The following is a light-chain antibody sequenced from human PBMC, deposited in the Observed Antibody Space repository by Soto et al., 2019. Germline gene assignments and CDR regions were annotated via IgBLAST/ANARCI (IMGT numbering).Light chain of an antibody. CDR3: QQRSNWELT. V-gene: IGKV4-1*01. CDR1: QSVLYSSNNKNY. Sequence: DIVMTQSPDSLAVSLGERATINCKSSQSVLYSSNNKNYLAWYQQTPGQPPRLLIYWASTRESGVPDRFSGSGSGTEFTLTISSLQSEDFAVYYCQQRSNWELTFGGGTKVDI. J-gene: IGKJ4*01. CDR2: WAS.